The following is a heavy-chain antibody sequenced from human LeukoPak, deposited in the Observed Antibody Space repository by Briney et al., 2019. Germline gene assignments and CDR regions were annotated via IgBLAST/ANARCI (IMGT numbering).Heavy chain of an antibody. J-gene: IGHJ3*02. CDR3: ARGKAGDSGGHRTFDI. CDR2: MNPNSANT. CDR1: GYTFISYD. D-gene: IGHD2-15*01. V-gene: IGHV1-8*03. Sequence: ASXKVSCKASGYTFISYDINWVRQATGQGLEWVGWMNPNSANTGYAQKFQGRVTITRKTAISTAYMELSSLRSEDTAVYYCARGKAGDSGGHRTFDIWGQGTMVTVSS.